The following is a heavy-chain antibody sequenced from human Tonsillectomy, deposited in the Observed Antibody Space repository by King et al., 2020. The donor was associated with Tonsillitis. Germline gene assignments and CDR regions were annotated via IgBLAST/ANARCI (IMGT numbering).Heavy chain of an antibody. CDR2: IKQDGSET. CDR1: GFTFSANW. V-gene: IGHV3-7*04. J-gene: IGHJ4*02. CDR3: VRGPNYGDRSDYFDL. D-gene: IGHD4/OR15-4a*01. Sequence: VQLVESGGGLVQPGGSLRLSCGASGFTFSANWMGWVRQAPGGGLEWVANIKQDGSETYNVDSVKGRFTISRDNAKNSQFLQMNSLRVEDTAVYYCVRGPNYGDRSDYFDLWGQGTLVTVSS.